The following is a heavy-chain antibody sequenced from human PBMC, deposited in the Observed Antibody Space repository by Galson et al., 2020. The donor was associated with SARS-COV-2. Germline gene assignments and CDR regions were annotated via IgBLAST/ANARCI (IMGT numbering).Heavy chain of an antibody. CDR1: GFTFSSYG. D-gene: IGHD6-13*01. CDR3: ARENAIAAADSHPGYNWFDP. V-gene: IGHV3-33*01. Sequence: LSLTCAASGFTFSSYGMHWVRQAPGKGLEWVAVIWYDGSNKYYADSVKGRFTISRDNSKNTLYLQMNSLRAEDTAVYYCARENAIAAADSHPGYNWFDPWGQGTLVTVSS. CDR2: IWYDGSNK. J-gene: IGHJ5*02.